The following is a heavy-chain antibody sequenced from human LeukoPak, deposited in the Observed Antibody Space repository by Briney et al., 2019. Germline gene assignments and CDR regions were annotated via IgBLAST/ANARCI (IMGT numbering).Heavy chain of an antibody. D-gene: IGHD5-18*01. V-gene: IGHV4-31*03. Sequence: SETLSLTCTVSGGSISSGDYYWSWIRQHPGKGLEWIGYIYYSGSTYYNPSLKSRVTFSVDTSKNQFSLKLSSVTAADTAVYYCARDRGYSYGSIDYWGQGTLVTVSS. J-gene: IGHJ4*02. CDR2: IYYSGST. CDR1: GGSISSGDYY. CDR3: ARDRGYSYGSIDY.